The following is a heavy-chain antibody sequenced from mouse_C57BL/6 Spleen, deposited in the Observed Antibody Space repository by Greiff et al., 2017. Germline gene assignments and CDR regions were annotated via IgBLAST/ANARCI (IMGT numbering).Heavy chain of an antibody. CDR2: IYPGDGDT. V-gene: IGHV1-80*01. J-gene: IGHJ4*01. Sequence: QVQLQQSGAELVKPGASVKISCKASGYAFSSYWMNWVKQRPGKGLEWIGQIYPGDGDTNYNGKFKGKATLTADKSSSTAYMQLSSLTSEDSAVYFCARRAMGDGTYYYAMDYWGQGTSVTVSS. CDR1: GYAFSSYW. D-gene: IGHD2-3*01. CDR3: ARRAMGDGTYYYAMDY.